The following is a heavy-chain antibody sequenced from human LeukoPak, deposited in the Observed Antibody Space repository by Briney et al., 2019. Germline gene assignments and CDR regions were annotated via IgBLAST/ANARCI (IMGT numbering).Heavy chain of an antibody. CDR1: GFTFSSYS. Sequence: PGGSLRLSCAASGFTFSSYSMNWVRQAPGKGLEWVSAISSSSSYIYYADSVKGRFTISRDNAKNSLYLQIGSLRADDTAVYYCTRMSREAPGLPDLWGQGTLVTVSS. V-gene: IGHV3-21*01. J-gene: IGHJ5*02. CDR3: TRMSREAPGLPDL. D-gene: IGHD5-24*01. CDR2: ISSSSSYI.